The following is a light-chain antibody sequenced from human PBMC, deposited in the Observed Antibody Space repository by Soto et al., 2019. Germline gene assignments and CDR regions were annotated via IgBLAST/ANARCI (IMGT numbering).Light chain of an antibody. J-gene: IGKJ1*01. Sequence: EILMTQSPATLSVSPGERATLSCRASQSVSSNLAWYQQKPGQAPRLPIYGASTRATGIPARFSGSGSGTEFTLTISSLQSEDFAVYYCQQYNNWPPVTFGQGTKVDIK. CDR1: QSVSSN. V-gene: IGKV3-15*01. CDR2: GAS. CDR3: QQYNNWPPVT.